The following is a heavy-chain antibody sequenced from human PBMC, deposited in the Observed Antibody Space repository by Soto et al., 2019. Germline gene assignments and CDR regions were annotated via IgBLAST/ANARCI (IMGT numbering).Heavy chain of an antibody. CDR1: GGTFSSYA. Sequence: QVQLVQSGAEVKKPGSSVKVSCKASGGTFSSYAISWVRQAPGQGLEWMGGIIPIFGTANYAQKFQGRVTITADKSTSTAYMELSSLRSEDTAVYYCARDSSGTGTTVYYYGMDDWGQGTTVTVSS. CDR2: IIPIFGTA. CDR3: ARDSSGTGTTVYYYGMDD. V-gene: IGHV1-69*06. D-gene: IGHD1-7*01. J-gene: IGHJ6*02.